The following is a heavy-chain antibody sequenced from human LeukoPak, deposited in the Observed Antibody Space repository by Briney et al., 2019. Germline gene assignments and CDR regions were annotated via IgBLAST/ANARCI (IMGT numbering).Heavy chain of an antibody. CDR3: ASWSRYGSGSPPSFFYYYGMDV. Sequence: GASVKVSCKASGYTFTSYGISWVRQAPGQGLEWMGWINTYNGNTNYAQKLQGRVTMTTDTSTSTAYMEPRSLRSDDTAVYYCASWSRYGSGSPPSFFYYYGMDVWGQGTTVTVSS. CDR2: INTYNGNT. CDR1: GYTFTSYG. J-gene: IGHJ6*02. V-gene: IGHV1-18*01. D-gene: IGHD3-10*01.